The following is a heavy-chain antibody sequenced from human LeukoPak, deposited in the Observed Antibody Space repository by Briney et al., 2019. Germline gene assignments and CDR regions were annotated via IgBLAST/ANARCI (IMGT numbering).Heavy chain of an antibody. V-gene: IGHV4-59*08. CDR2: IYYSGST. J-gene: IGHJ4*02. CDR3: ARVSGAQGWELLNY. CDR1: GGSISSYY. D-gene: IGHD1-26*01. Sequence: PSETLSLTCTVSGGSISSYYWSWIRQPPGKGLEWIGYIYYSGSTNYNPSLKSRVTISVDTSKNQFSLKLSSVTVADTAVYSCARVSGAQGWELLNYWGQGTLVTVSS.